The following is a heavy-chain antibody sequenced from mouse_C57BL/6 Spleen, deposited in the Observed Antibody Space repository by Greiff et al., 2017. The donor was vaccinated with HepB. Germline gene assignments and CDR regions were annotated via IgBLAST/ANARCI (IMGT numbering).Heavy chain of an antibody. V-gene: IGHV1-80*01. Sequence: VQLQESGAELVQPGASVKISCKASGYAFSSYWMNWVQQRPGKGLEWIGQIYPGEGDTNYNGKFKGKATLTADKASSTAYMQLSSLTSEDSAVYFCARRSTTVVEGDYFDYWGQGTTLTVSS. CDR3: ARRSTTVVEGDYFDY. D-gene: IGHD1-1*01. CDR2: IYPGEGDT. CDR1: GYAFSSYW. J-gene: IGHJ2*01.